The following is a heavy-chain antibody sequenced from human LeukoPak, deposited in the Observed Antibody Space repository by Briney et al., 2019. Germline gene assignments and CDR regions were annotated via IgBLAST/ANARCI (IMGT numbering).Heavy chain of an antibody. CDR2: IYPGDSDT. D-gene: IGHD3-22*01. V-gene: IGHV5-51*01. Sequence: GESLKISCKGSGYNFPTYWIGWVRQMPGKGLEWMGFIYPGDSDTKYSPSFQGQVSISVDESISTASLQWSSLKASDTAMYYCVRTYDRSGHYYPDYWGQGTLVTVSS. CDR3: VRTYDRSGHYYPDY. J-gene: IGHJ4*02. CDR1: GYNFPTYW.